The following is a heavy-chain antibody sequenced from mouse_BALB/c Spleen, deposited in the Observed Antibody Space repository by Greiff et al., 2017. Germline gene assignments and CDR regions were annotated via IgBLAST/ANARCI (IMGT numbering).Heavy chain of an antibody. CDR2: IDPENGNT. J-gene: IGHJ3*01. V-gene: IGHV14-1*02. Sequence: VQLQQSGAELVRPGALVKLSCKASGFNIKDYYMHWVKQRPEQGLEWIGWIDPENGNTIYDPKFQGKASITADTSSNTAYLQLSSLTSEDTAVYYCALTGTHEAWFAYWGQGTLVTVSA. D-gene: IGHD4-1*01. CDR3: ALTGTHEAWFAY. CDR1: GFNIKDYY.